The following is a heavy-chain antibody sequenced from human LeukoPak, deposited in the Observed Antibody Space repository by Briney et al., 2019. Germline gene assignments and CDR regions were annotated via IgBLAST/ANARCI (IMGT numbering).Heavy chain of an antibody. J-gene: IGHJ3*02. CDR2: ISAYNGNT. V-gene: IGHV1-18*01. Sequence: ASVKVSCKASGYTFTSYGISWVRQAPGQGLEWMGWISAYNGNTNYAQKLQGRVTMTTDTSTSTAYMELRSLGSDDTAVYYCAIFVVVTASPDAFDIWGQGTMVTVSS. D-gene: IGHD2-21*02. CDR3: AIFVVVTASPDAFDI. CDR1: GYTFTSYG.